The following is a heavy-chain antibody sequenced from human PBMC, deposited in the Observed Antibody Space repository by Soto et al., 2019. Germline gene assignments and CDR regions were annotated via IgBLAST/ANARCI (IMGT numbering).Heavy chain of an antibody. V-gene: IGHV1-3*01. Sequence: ASVKVSCQASGYTFTSYAMHWVRQAPGQRLEWMGWINAGNGNTKYSQKFQGRVTITRDTSASTAYMELSSLRSEDTAVYYCVVTTAIDTTRFDPWGQGTLVTVSS. CDR3: VVTTAIDTTRFDP. D-gene: IGHD4-4*01. J-gene: IGHJ5*02. CDR2: INAGNGNT. CDR1: GYTFTSYA.